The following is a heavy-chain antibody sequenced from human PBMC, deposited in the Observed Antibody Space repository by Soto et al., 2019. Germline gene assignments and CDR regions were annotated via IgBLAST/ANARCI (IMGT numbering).Heavy chain of an antibody. Sequence: PGGSLRLSCAASGFTFNTYSMNWVRQAPGKGLEWLSYISSSSSSIHYADSVKGRFTISRDNAKNSLYLQMNSLRAEDTAKYYCARVMSISWYFDLWGRGTLVTVSS. D-gene: IGHD5-12*01. CDR2: ISSSSSSI. CDR1: GFTFNTYS. V-gene: IGHV3-48*01. CDR3: ARVMSISWYFDL. J-gene: IGHJ2*01.